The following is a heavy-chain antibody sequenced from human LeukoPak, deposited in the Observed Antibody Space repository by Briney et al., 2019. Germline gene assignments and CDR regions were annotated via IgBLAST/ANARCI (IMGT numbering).Heavy chain of an antibody. CDR2: INHSGST. Sequence: SETLSLTCAVYGGSFSGYYWSWIRQPPGKGVEWIGEINHSGSTNYNPSLKSRVTISVDTSKNQFSLKLSSVTAADTAVYYCASSQQWLPPRGLIDYWGQGTLVTVSS. J-gene: IGHJ4*02. V-gene: IGHV4-34*01. CDR1: GGSFSGYY. CDR3: ASSQQWLPPRGLIDY. D-gene: IGHD6-19*01.